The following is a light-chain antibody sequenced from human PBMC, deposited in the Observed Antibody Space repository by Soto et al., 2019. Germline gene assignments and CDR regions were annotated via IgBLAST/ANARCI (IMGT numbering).Light chain of an antibody. Sequence: RVLSQSPPTVSVTQWERVKLYCRASQSISSNLAWYQQKPGQAPRLLMFRTSSRATGFPARFSGSGSGTEFNLTISSLQSEDFGVYYCQQYNNWPRATFAGRAKVDI. J-gene: IGKJ4*01. V-gene: IGKV3-15*01. CDR2: RTS. CDR3: QQYNNWPRAT. CDR1: QSISSN.